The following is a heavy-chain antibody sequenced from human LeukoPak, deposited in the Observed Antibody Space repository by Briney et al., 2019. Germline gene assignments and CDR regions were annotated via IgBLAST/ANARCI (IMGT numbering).Heavy chain of an antibody. CDR2: IKSKTDGGTT. D-gene: IGHD2-2*01. J-gene: IGHJ4*02. Sequence: GGSLRLSCAASGFTFSSAWMSWVRQAPGKGLEWVGRIKSKTDGGTTDYAAPVKGRFTISRDGSKNTLYLQMNSLKTEDTAVYYCTTVGHCSSTSCYAHWGQGTLVTVSS. CDR1: GFTFSSAW. V-gene: IGHV3-15*01. CDR3: TTVGHCSSTSCYAH.